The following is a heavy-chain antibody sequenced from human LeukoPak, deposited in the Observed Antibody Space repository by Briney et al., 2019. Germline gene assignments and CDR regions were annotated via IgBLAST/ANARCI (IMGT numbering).Heavy chain of an antibody. Sequence: QPGGSLRLSCAASGFAFINHGMHWVSQPPGMGLEGVAFVRYDASNEYYADSVKGRFTISIDNSKNTLYLQMSSLRLDDTAVYSCARESDGGHHSECPRYWGLGTLVTVSS. CDR1: GFAFINHG. CDR2: VRYDASNE. J-gene: IGHJ4*02. D-gene: IGHD5-12*01. CDR3: ARESDGGHHSECPRY. V-gene: IGHV3-30*02.